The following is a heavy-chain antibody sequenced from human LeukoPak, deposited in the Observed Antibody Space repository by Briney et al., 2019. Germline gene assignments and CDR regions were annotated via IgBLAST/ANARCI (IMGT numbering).Heavy chain of an antibody. V-gene: IGHV5-51*01. Sequence: GESPKISCKGSGYTFTNYWIGWVRQMPGKGLEWMGIIYPGDSDTRYSPSFQGQVTISADKSIRTAYLQWSSLKASDTAIYYCARHHDYGDYGCFDYWGQGTLVTVSS. D-gene: IGHD4-17*01. CDR2: IYPGDSDT. CDR3: ARHHDYGDYGCFDY. J-gene: IGHJ4*02. CDR1: GYTFTNYW.